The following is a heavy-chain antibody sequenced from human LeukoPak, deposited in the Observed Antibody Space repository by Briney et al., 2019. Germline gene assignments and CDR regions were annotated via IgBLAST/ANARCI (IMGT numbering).Heavy chain of an antibody. J-gene: IGHJ4*02. D-gene: IGHD1-26*01. Sequence: PGGSLRLSCATSGFTFSNYWMTWVRQTPGKGLEWVANINDDGTETHYVDSVKGRFTISRDNAKNSLFLQMNSLRDEDTAVYYCARDVPRGRQEFDFWGQGNLVTV. CDR1: GFTFSNYW. CDR2: INDDGTET. V-gene: IGHV3-7*01. CDR3: ARDVPRGRQEFDF.